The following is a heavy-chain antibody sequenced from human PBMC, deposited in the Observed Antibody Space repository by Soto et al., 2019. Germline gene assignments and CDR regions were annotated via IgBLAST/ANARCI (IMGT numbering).Heavy chain of an antibody. J-gene: IGHJ4*02. CDR1: GFTFSTYS. CDR2: ISSSSSYI. CDR3: ARDLRYTDSSGYYYIDY. D-gene: IGHD3-22*01. V-gene: IGHV3-21*01. Sequence: PGGSLRLSCAASGFTFSTYSMNWVRQAPGKGLEWVSSISSSSSYIYYADSVKGRFTISRDNAKNSLYLQMNSLRAEDTAVYYCARDLRYTDSSGYYYIDYSGQGTLVTVSS.